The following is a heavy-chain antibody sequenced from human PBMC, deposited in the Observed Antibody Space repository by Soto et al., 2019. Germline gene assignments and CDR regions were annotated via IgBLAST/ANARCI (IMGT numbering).Heavy chain of an antibody. CDR2: IYWDDDK. CDR1: GFSLSTSGVG. Sequence: QITLKESGPTLVNPTQTLTLTCTFSGFSLSTSGVGVGWIRQPPGKALEWLALIYWDDDKRYSPSLKSRLTSTKDPAKSQLVLTMTNMDPVDTATYYCAHSEYDYVWGSYRSPYFDYWGQGTLVTVSS. V-gene: IGHV2-5*02. J-gene: IGHJ4*02. CDR3: AHSEYDYVWGSYRSPYFDY. D-gene: IGHD3-16*02.